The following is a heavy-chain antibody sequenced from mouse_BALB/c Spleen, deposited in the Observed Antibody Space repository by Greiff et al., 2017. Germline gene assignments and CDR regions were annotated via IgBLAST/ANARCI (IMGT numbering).Heavy chain of an antibody. J-gene: IGHJ3*01. CDR3: AREGDYYGSSYVRFAY. D-gene: IGHD1-1*01. CDR1: GFTFSSFG. CDR2: ISSGSSTI. V-gene: IGHV5-17*02. Sequence: EVQLVESGGGLVQPGGSRKLSCAASGFTFSSFGMHWVRQAPEKGLEWVAYISSGSSTIYYADTVKGRFTISRDNPKNTLFLQMTSLRSEDTAMYYCAREGDYYGSSYVRFAYWGQGTLVTVSA.